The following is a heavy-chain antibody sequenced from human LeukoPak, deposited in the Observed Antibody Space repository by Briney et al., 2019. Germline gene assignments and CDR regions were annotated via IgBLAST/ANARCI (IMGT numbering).Heavy chain of an antibody. CDR1: GGSFSGYY. CDR3: ARGRSNNQDYHGRPFLNWFDP. V-gene: IGHV4-34*01. Sequence: PSETLSLTCAVSGGSFSGYYWSWIRQPPGRGLEWIGEINHNGSTNYNPSLKSRVTISVDTSKNQFSLKLSSVTAADTAVYYCARGRSNNQDYHGRPFLNWFDPWGQGTLVAVSS. CDR2: INHNGST. D-gene: IGHD3-22*01. J-gene: IGHJ5*02.